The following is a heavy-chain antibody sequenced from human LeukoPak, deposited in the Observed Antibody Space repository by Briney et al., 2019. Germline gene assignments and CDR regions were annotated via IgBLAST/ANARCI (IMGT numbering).Heavy chain of an antibody. Sequence: GGSLRLSCAASGFTFDDYAMHWVRQAPGKGLEWVSGISWNSGSISYADSVKGRFTISRDNAKNSLYLQMNSLRAEDTALYYCAKDIGDYGGDDAFDIWGQGTMVTVSS. V-gene: IGHV3-9*01. CDR3: AKDIGDYGGDDAFDI. D-gene: IGHD4-17*01. CDR1: GFTFDDYA. J-gene: IGHJ3*02. CDR2: ISWNSGSI.